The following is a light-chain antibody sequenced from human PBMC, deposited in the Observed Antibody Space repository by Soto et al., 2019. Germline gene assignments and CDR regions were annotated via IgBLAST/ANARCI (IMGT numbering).Light chain of an antibody. CDR3: SSYTTSNTRQIV. J-gene: IGLJ1*01. CDR2: DVS. V-gene: IGLV2-14*01. Sequence: QSVLTQPASVSGSPGQSITISCTGNSSDVCGYNYVSWYQQHPGKAPKFIIYDVSNRPSGVSNRFSGSKSGNTASLTISGLQAEDEADYYCSSYTTSNTRQIVFGTGTKVTVL. CDR1: SSDVCGYNY.